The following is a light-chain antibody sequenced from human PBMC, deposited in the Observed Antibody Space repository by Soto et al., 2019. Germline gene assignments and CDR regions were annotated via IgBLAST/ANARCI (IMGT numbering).Light chain of an antibody. CDR1: SSDVGSYNL. V-gene: IGLV2-23*01. Sequence: QSALTQPASVSGSPGQSITISCTGTSSDVGSYNLVSWNQQHPGKAPKLMIYEGSKRPSGVSNRFSGSKSGNTASLTISGLQAEDEADYYCCSYAGSSTPNWVFGGGTKLTVL. CDR2: EGS. J-gene: IGLJ3*02. CDR3: CSYAGSSTPNWV.